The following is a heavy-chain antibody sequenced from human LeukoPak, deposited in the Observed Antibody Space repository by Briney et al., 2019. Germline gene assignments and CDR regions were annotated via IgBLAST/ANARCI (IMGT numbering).Heavy chain of an antibody. CDR3: ARAGSGSGTYYYYYYGMDV. Sequence: PGGSLRLSCAASGFTFSNYNMNWVRQAPGKGLEWVSFISSSSSTIYYADSVKGRFTISRDNAKNPLYLQMNSLRAEDTAVYYCARAGSGSGTYYYYYYGMDVWGQGTTVTVSS. J-gene: IGHJ6*02. CDR2: ISSSSSTI. D-gene: IGHD3-10*01. CDR1: GFTFSNYN. V-gene: IGHV3-48*04.